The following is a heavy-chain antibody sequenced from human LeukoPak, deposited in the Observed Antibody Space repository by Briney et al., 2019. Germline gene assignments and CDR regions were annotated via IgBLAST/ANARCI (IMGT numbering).Heavy chain of an antibody. Sequence: VASVKVSCKASGYTFTGYYMHWVRQAPGQGLEWMGWINPNSGGTNYAQKFQGRVTMTRDTSISTAYMELSRLRSDDMAVYYCARELMTTVTTYFDYYGMDVWGQGTTVTVSS. CDR2: INPNSGGT. CDR1: GYTFTGYY. V-gene: IGHV1-2*02. CDR3: ARELMTTVTTYFDYYGMDV. J-gene: IGHJ6*02. D-gene: IGHD4-4*01.